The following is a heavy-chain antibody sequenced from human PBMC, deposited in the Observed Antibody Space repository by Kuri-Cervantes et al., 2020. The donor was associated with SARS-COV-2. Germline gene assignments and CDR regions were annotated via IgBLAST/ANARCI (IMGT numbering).Heavy chain of an antibody. V-gene: IGHV4-39*01. Sequence: SETLSLTCTVSGGSVSSSSYYWGWIRQPPGKGLEWIGSIYYTGSAYYNSSLKSRVTISVDTSKNQFSLKVTSVTATDTAVYYCVRCAIFGVAHNWFDPWGQGTQVTVSS. CDR3: VRCAIFGVAHNWFDP. CDR2: IYYTGSA. CDR1: GGSVSSSSYY. J-gene: IGHJ5*02. D-gene: IGHD3-3*01.